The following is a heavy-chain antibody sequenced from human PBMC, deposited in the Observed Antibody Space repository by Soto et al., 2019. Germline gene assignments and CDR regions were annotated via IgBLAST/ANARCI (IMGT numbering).Heavy chain of an antibody. D-gene: IGHD6-13*01. CDR3: ANQPGYSSSWYGVGAFDI. Sequence: EVQLLVSGGGLVQPGGSLRLSCAASGFTFSSYAMSWVRQAPGKGLEWVSAISGSGGSTYYADSVKGRFTISRDNSKNTLYLQMNSLRAEDTAVYYCANQPGYSSSWYGVGAFDIWGQGTMVTVSS. V-gene: IGHV3-23*01. CDR2: ISGSGGST. CDR1: GFTFSSYA. J-gene: IGHJ3*02.